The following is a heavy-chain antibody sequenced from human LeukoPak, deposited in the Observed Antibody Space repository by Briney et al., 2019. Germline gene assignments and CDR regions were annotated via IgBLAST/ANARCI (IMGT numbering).Heavy chain of an antibody. CDR2: ISSSSSYI. CDR3: AKDTPYCGGDCYSGGFDY. CDR1: GFTFSSYS. D-gene: IGHD2-21*01. J-gene: IGHJ4*02. V-gene: IGHV3-21*04. Sequence: GGSLRLSCAASGFTFSSYSMNWVRQAPGKGLEWVSSISSSSSYIYYADSVKGRFTISRDNSRNTLYLQMNSLRAEDTAVYYCAKDTPYCGGDCYSGGFDYWGQGTLVTVSS.